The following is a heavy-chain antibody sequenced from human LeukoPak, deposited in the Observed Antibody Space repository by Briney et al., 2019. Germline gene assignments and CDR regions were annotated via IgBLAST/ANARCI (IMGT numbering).Heavy chain of an antibody. CDR3: ARAPSDYYDSSGYFLDY. Sequence: PSETLSLTYAVSGGSISSGGYSWSWIRQPPGKGLEWIGYIYHSGSTYYNPSLKSRVTISVDRSKNQFSLKLSSVTAADTAVYYCARAPSDYYDSSGYFLDYWGQGTLVTVSS. CDR2: IYHSGST. CDR1: GGSISSGGYS. J-gene: IGHJ4*02. D-gene: IGHD3-22*01. V-gene: IGHV4-30-2*01.